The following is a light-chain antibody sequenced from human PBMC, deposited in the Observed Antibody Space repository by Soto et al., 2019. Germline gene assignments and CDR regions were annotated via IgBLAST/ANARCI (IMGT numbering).Light chain of an antibody. CDR3: QQYNKWPWT. J-gene: IGKJ1*01. CDR1: QSVSTN. CDR2: AAS. V-gene: IGKV3-15*01. Sequence: EIAMTQSPGTLSVSPGERATLFCRASQSVSTNVAWYQEKGGQAPRPLIYAASTRATGIPARFSGSGSGTEFTLTISSLQSEDFAVYYCQQYNKWPWTFGQGTKVEIK.